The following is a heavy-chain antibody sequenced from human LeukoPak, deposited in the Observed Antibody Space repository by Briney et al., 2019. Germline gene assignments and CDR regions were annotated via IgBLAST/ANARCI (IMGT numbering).Heavy chain of an antibody. Sequence: ASVKVPCKASGGTFSSYAISCVRQAPGQGLEWMGGIIPIFGTANYAQKFQGRVTITADESTSTAYMELSSLRSEDTAVYYCARGRITMVPNDYWGQGTLVTVSS. D-gene: IGHD3-10*01. CDR3: ARGRITMVPNDY. CDR2: IIPIFGTA. V-gene: IGHV1-69*13. J-gene: IGHJ4*02. CDR1: GGTFSSYA.